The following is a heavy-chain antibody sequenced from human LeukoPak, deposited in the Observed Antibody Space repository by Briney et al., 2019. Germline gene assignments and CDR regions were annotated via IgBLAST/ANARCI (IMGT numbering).Heavy chain of an antibody. D-gene: IGHD6-13*01. CDR3: ARAKYSSRWSLDY. CDR1: GFTFNIYW. CDR2: IDSNGGGA. J-gene: IGHJ4*02. V-gene: IGHV3-74*03. Sequence: GSLRLSCATSGFTFNIYWMRWVRQVPGKGLVWVSRIDSNGGGATYADSVKGRFTTSRDNGNNTMYLQMNSLRAEDTAIYYCARAKYSSRWSLDYWGQGALVTVSS.